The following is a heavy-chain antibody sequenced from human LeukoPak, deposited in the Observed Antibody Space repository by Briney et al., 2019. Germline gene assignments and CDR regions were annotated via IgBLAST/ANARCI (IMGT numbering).Heavy chain of an antibody. CDR1: GYTFTGYY. Sequence: ASVKVSCKASGYTFTGYYMHWVRQAPGQGLGWMGWINPNSGGTNYAQKFQGRVTMTRDTSISTAYMELSRTAVYYCARTYCSSTSCYWFDPWGQGTLVTVSS. CDR3: ARTYCSSTSCYWFDP. CDR2: INPNSGGT. D-gene: IGHD2-2*01. V-gene: IGHV1-2*02. J-gene: IGHJ5*02.